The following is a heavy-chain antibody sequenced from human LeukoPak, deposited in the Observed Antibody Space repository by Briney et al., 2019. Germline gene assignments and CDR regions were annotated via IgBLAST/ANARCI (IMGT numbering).Heavy chain of an antibody. Sequence: GGSLRLSCAASGFTFINSGMTWVRQAPGKAFEWVSSISNTGTNTYYADSVQGRFTISRDNSRNTLYLQMNNLRVEDTAVYFCAKPIYGDYSFDYWGQGTLVTVSS. D-gene: IGHD4-17*01. CDR3: AKPIYGDYSFDY. V-gene: IGHV3-23*01. CDR1: GFTFINSG. J-gene: IGHJ4*02. CDR2: ISNTGTNT.